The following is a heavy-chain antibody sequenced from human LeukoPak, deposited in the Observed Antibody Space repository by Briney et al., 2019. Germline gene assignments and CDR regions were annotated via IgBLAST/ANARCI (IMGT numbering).Heavy chain of an antibody. J-gene: IGHJ4*02. CDR3: ARELATIGY. CDR1: GFTFSSYS. D-gene: IGHD5-24*01. V-gene: IGHV3-48*01. CDR2: ISSSSSTI. Sequence: GRSLRPSCAASGFTFSSYSMNWVRQAPGKGLEWVSYISSSSSTIYYADSVKGRFTISRDNAKNSLYLQMNSLRAEDTAVYYCARELATIGYWGQGTLVTVSS.